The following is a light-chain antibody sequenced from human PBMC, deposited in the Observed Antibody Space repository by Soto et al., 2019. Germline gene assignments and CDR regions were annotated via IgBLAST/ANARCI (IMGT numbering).Light chain of an antibody. CDR1: QSVDSTY. CDR3: QYYGASPRP. CDR2: GAS. V-gene: IGKV3-20*01. Sequence: EIVLTQSPGTLSLFPGERAAFSCTASQSVDSTYLAWYQRKPGQAPRLLIHGASSRATGTPDRFSGSGSGTGFTLTISRLEPEDSAVYYCQYYGASPRPFGQGTKVEIK. J-gene: IGKJ1*01.